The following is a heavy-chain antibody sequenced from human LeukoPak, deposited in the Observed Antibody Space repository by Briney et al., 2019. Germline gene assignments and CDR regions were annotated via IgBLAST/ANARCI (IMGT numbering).Heavy chain of an antibody. D-gene: IGHD3/OR15-3a*01. CDR2: IYYSGST. V-gene: IGHV4-59*08. CDR3: ARQTGSGLFTLP. CDR1: GGSISSYY. J-gene: IGHJ4*02. Sequence: SETLSLTCTVSGGSISSYYWSWIRQPPGKGLEWIGYIYYSGSTNYNPSLKSRVTISVDTSKNQFSLKLTSVTAADTAVYYCARQTGSGLFTLPGGQGTLVTVSS.